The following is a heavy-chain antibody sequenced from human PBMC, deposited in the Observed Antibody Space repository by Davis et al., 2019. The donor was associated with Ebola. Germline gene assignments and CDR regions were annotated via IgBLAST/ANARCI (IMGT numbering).Heavy chain of an antibody. CDR3: ASQYGLGDAFDI. CDR2: MNPNSGNT. J-gene: IGHJ3*02. V-gene: IGHV1-8*01. Sequence: ASVKVSCKASGYTFTSYDINWVRQATGQGLEWMGWMNPNSGNTGYAQKFQGRVTMTRNTSISTAYMELSSLRSEDTAVYYCASQYGLGDAFDIWGQGTMVTVSS. D-gene: IGHD4-17*01. CDR1: GYTFTSYD.